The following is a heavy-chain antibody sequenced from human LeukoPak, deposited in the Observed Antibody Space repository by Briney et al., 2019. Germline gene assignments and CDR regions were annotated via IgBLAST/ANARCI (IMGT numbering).Heavy chain of an antibody. J-gene: IGHJ4*02. CDR1: GYTFTNYW. D-gene: IGHD3-22*01. CDR3: ARRSYYDSSGSRLDY. CDR2: IYPGDSDT. V-gene: IGHV5-51*01. Sequence: GESLKISCKASGYTFTNYWIGWVRQLPGKGLEWMGIIYPGDSDTRYSPSFQGQVTISADKSISTAYLQWSSLKASDTAMYYCARRSYYDSSGSRLDYWGQGTLVTVSS.